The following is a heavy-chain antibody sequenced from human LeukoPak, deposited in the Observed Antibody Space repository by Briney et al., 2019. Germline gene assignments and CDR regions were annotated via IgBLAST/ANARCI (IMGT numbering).Heavy chain of an antibody. D-gene: IGHD6-13*01. J-gene: IGHJ4*02. Sequence: PSEALSLTCTVSGGSISSSGYYWGWIRQPPGKGLEWIGSISYGGSTYYNPSLKSRVTISVDTSKNQFSLKLSSVTAADTAVYYCTRHSSSSFNFDYWGQGTLVTVSS. CDR3: TRHSSSSFNFDY. CDR1: GGSISSSGYY. V-gene: IGHV4-39*01. CDR2: ISYGGST.